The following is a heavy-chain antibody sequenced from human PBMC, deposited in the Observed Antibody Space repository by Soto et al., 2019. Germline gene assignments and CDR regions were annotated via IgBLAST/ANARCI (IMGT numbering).Heavy chain of an antibody. CDR2: IKSKTDGGTT. CDR1: GFTFSNAW. J-gene: IGHJ6*02. CDR3: TTATPSRYSSSWYYYYGMDV. Sequence: EVQLVESGGGLVKPGGSLRLSCAASGFTFSNAWMNWVRQAPGKGLEWVGRIKSKTDGGTTDYAAPVKGRFTISRDDSKNTLYLQMTSLKTEDTAVYYCTTATPSRYSSSWYYYYGMDVWGQGTTVTVSS. V-gene: IGHV3-15*07. D-gene: IGHD6-13*01.